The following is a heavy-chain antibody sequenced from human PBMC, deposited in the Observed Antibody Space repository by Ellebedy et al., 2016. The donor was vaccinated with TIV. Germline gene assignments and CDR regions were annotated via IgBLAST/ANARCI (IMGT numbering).Heavy chain of an antibody. J-gene: IGHJ5*02. Sequence: MPSETLSLTCTVSGGSISSYYWSWIRQPPGKGLEWIGHIYYSGSTNYNPSLKSRVTISVDTSKNQFSLRLSSVTAAETAVYYCARHIRITMVRGVITNRFDPWGQGTLVTVSS. CDR2: IYYSGST. CDR1: GGSISSYY. CDR3: ARHIRITMVRGVITNRFDP. D-gene: IGHD3-10*01. V-gene: IGHV4-59*08.